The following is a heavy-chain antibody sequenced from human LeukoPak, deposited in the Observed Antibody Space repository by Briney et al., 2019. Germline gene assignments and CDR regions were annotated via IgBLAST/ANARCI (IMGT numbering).Heavy chain of an antibody. Sequence: SETLSLTCAVYGGSFSGYYWSWIRQPPGKGLEWIGEMSPSGSNNYNPSLKSRVTISVDTSKNQFSLKLRSVTAADTAVYYCARGRQDVNMILVVMAGVSYYLDVWSKGTTVTVS. CDR2: MSPSGSN. J-gene: IGHJ6*03. D-gene: IGHD3-22*01. CDR1: GGSFSGYY. V-gene: IGHV4-34*01. CDR3: ARGRQDVNMILVVMAGVSYYLDV.